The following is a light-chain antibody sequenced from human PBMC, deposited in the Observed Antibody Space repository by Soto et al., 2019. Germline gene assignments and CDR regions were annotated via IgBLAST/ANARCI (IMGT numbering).Light chain of an antibody. Sequence: EIVLTQSPGTLSLSPGEGAILSCRASHIINNNYLAWYQQKPGQSPRLLTYGASSRATGIPDRFSGGGSGTDFTLTVTRLEPEDFAVYYCQQRSNWPPWTFGQGTKVDIK. CDR1: HIINNNY. CDR3: QQRSNWPPWT. CDR2: GAS. J-gene: IGKJ1*01. V-gene: IGKV3D-20*02.